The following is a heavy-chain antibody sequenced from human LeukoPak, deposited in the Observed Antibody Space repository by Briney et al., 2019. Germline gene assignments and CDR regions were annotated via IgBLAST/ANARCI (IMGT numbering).Heavy chain of an antibody. D-gene: IGHD1-14*01. CDR3: ARDHRVLAFDI. J-gene: IGHJ3*02. CDR2: ISSSGSTI. V-gene: IGHV3-11*04. Sequence: PSETLSLTCTVSGGSISSYYWSWIRQAPGKGLEWVSYISSSGSTIYYADSVKGRFTISRDNAKNSLYLQMNSLRAEDTAVYYCARDHRVLAFDIWGQGTMVTVSS. CDR1: GGSISSYY.